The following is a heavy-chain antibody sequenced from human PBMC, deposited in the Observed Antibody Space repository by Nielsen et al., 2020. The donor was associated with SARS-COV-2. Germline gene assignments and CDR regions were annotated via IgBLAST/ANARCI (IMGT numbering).Heavy chain of an antibody. D-gene: IGHD2-2*01. CDR1: GFTFSSYG. CDR2: LTGTGEKT. V-gene: IGHV3-NL1*01. CDR3: ARETIDHTSSFFDY. Sequence: GESLKISCAASGFTFSSYGMHWVRQAPGKGLAWVSGLTGTGEKTYYADSVKGRFTISRDNSKNTAYLQMDSLKLEDTAVYFCARETIDHTSSFFDYWGQGTLVTVSS. J-gene: IGHJ4*02.